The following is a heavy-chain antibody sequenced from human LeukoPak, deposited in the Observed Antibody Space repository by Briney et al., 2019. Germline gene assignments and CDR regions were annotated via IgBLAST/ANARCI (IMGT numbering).Heavy chain of an antibody. D-gene: IGHD1-14*01. CDR2: ISGSGGNT. Sequence: PGGSLRLSCAASGFTSNNYAMNWVRQAPGKGLEWVSSISGSGGNTYYADSVKGRSTISRDNSKNTLYLQMNSLRAEDTAVYYCAKPARTDAFDIWGQGTMITVSS. J-gene: IGHJ3*02. CDR1: GFTSNNYA. V-gene: IGHV3-23*01. CDR3: AKPARTDAFDI.